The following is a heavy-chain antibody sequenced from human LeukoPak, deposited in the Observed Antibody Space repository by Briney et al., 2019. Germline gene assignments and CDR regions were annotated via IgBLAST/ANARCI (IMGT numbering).Heavy chain of an antibody. V-gene: IGHV4-59*08. D-gene: IGHD6-19*01. CDR3: ARRMAVAGQYYFDY. Sequence: PSETLSLTCTVSGGSISSYYWSWIRQPPGKGLEWIAFIYYSGSTNYNPSLKSRVTISVDTSKNQFSLKLSSVTAADTAVYYCARRMAVAGQYYFDYWGQGTLVTVSS. CDR1: GGSISSYY. CDR2: IYYSGST. J-gene: IGHJ4*02.